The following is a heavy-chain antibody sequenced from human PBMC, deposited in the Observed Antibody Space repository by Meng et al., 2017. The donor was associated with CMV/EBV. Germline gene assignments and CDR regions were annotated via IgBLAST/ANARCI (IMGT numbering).Heavy chain of an antibody. V-gene: IGHV4-34*01. Sequence: SETLSLTCAVYGGSFSGYYWSWIRQPPGKGLEWIGEINHSGSTNYNPSLTSRVTISVDTSKNQFSLKLSSLTAADTAVYYCARGFYWGQGTLVTVSS. CDR2: INHSGST. CDR1: GGSFSGYY. CDR3: ARGFY. J-gene: IGHJ4*02.